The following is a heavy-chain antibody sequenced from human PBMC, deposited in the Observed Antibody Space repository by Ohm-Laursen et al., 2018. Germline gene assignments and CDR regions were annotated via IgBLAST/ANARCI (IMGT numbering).Heavy chain of an antibody. D-gene: IGHD3-22*01. CDR3: PGDMVVVNDAFDI. V-gene: IGHV1-46*01. CDR2: INPSGGST. Sequence: SSVNLSCKTSGYTFTIYYTHSGRQAPGQGLEWMGIINPSGGSTSYAQKFQGRVTMTRDTSTSTVFMKLSCLGSEDTAFYYCPGDMVVVNDAFDIWGQGTMVTVSS. CDR1: GYTFTIYY. J-gene: IGHJ3*02.